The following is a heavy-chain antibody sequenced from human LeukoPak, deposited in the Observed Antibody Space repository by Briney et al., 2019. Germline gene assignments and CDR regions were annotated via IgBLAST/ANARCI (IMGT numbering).Heavy chain of an antibody. J-gene: IGHJ4*02. V-gene: IGHV3-23*01. Sequence: PGGSLRLSCAASGFTFSSYAMSWVRQAPGKGLEWVSAISGSGGSTYYADSVKGRFTISRDNSKNTLYLQMNSLRAEDTAVYYCAHGGFYYYDSGYFDYWGQGTLVTVSS. D-gene: IGHD3-22*01. CDR2: ISGSGGST. CDR3: AHGGFYYYDSGYFDY. CDR1: GFTFSSYA.